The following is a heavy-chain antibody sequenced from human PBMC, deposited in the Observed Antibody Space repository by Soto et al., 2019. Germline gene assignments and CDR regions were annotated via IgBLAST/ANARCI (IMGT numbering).Heavy chain of an antibody. CDR3: ARGPYYGSGSYY. CDR2: INHSGST. D-gene: IGHD3-10*01. V-gene: IGHV4-34*01. Sequence: SQHPGKGLEWIGEINHSGSTNYNPSLKSRVTISVDTSKNQFSLKLSSVTAADTVVYYCARGPYYGSGSYYLGQGTLVTVSS. J-gene: IGHJ4*02.